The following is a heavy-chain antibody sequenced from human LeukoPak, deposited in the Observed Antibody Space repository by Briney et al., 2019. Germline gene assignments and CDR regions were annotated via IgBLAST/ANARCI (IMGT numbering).Heavy chain of an antibody. V-gene: IGHV4-39*01. CDR3: TEFYFDRSGYADY. Sequence: PSETLSLTCTVSGGSISSSSFYWGWFRKPPGKGLKWIGSIYYRGSTYYNPSLKSRVTISVDMSENQVSLKLRSVTAADTAVYYCTEFYFDRSGYADYWGQGTLVTVSS. D-gene: IGHD3-22*01. CDR1: GGSISSSSFY. CDR2: IYYRGST. J-gene: IGHJ4*02.